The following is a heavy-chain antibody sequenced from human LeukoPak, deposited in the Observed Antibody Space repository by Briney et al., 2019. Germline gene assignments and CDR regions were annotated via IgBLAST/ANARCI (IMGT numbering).Heavy chain of an antibody. D-gene: IGHD6-19*01. Sequence: GGSLRLSCAASGFTVSSNYMSWVRQAPGKGLEWVSVIYSGGSTYYADSVKGRFTISRDNSKNTLYLQMNSLRAEDTAVYYCAKRMSRGAVAALFDYWGQGTLVTVSS. CDR1: GFTVSSNY. CDR2: IYSGGST. CDR3: AKRMSRGAVAALFDY. J-gene: IGHJ4*02. V-gene: IGHV3-53*01.